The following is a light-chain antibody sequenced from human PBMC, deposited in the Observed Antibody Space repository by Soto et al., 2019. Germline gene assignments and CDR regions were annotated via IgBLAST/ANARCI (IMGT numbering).Light chain of an antibody. CDR2: DAS. V-gene: IGKV3-11*01. CDR3: QQRSNWPLT. J-gene: IGKJ5*01. CDR1: QSVSSY. Sequence: TQSPATLTVSPGERATLSCRASQSVSSYLAWYQQKPGQAPRLLIYDASNRATGIPARFSGSGSGTDFTLTISSLEPEDFAVYYCQQRSNWPLTFGQGTRLEI.